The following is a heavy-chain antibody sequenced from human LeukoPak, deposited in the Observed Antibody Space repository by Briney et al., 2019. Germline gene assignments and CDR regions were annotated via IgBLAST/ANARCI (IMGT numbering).Heavy chain of an antibody. J-gene: IGHJ5*02. V-gene: IGHV3-33*01. Sequence: PGRSLRLSCAASGFTFSSYGMHWIRQAPGKGLEWVAVIWYDGSNKYYADSVKGRFTISRDNSKNTLYLQMNSLRAEDTAVYYCARDRLGINWFDPWGQGTLVTVSS. CDR3: ARDRLGINWFDP. D-gene: IGHD7-27*01. CDR1: GFTFSSYG. CDR2: IWYDGSNK.